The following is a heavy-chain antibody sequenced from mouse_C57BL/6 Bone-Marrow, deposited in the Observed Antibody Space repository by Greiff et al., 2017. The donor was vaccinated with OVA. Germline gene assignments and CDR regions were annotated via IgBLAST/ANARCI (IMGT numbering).Heavy chain of an antibody. CDR1: GYTFTSYW. CDR2: IYPGSGST. V-gene: IGHV1-55*01. D-gene: IGHD1-1*01. J-gene: IGHJ1*03. CDR3: ARGLGDYYDSSYDWFVDV. Sequence: QVQLQQPGAELVKPGASVKLSCKASGYTFTSYWITWVKQRPGQGLAWIGDIYPGSGSTNYNEKFKSKATLTVDKSSSTAYMQLSSLTSEDSAVYDCARGLGDYYDSSYDWFVDVGDRGKGVTVTS.